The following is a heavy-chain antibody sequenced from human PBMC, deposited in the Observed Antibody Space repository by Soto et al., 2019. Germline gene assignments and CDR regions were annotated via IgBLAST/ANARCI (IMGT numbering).Heavy chain of an antibody. J-gene: IGHJ4*02. V-gene: IGHV5-51*01. CDR3: ARDSSGSYSLYYFDY. D-gene: IGHD1-26*01. CDR1: GYSFTSYW. CDR2: IYPGDSDT. Sequence: GESLKISCKGSGYSFTSYWIGWVRQMPGKGLEWMGIIYPGDSDTRYSPSFQGQVTISADKSISTAYLQWSSLKASDTAMYYCARDSSGSYSLYYFDYWGQGTLVTVSS.